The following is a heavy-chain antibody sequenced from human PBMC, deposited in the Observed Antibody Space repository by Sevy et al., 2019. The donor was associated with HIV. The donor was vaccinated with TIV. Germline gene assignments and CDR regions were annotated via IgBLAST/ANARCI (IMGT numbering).Heavy chain of an antibody. CDR2: ISYDGSNK. V-gene: IGHV3-30*03. CDR1: GFTFSSYG. CDR3: ARHYSSSSFFSLGAFDI. Sequence: GGSLRLSCAASGFTFSSYGMHWVRQAPGKGLEWVAVISYDGSNKYYAHSVKGRFTISRDNSKNTLYLQMNSLRAEDTAVYYCARHYSSSSFFSLGAFDIWGQGTMVTVSS. D-gene: IGHD6-6*01. J-gene: IGHJ3*02.